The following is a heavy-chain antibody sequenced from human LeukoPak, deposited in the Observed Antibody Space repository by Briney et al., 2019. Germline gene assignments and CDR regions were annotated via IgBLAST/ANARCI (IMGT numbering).Heavy chain of an antibody. CDR3: ASLTRDKTDYVWGSYRIFDY. D-gene: IGHD3-16*02. Sequence: GGSLRLSCAASGFTFSSYSMNWVRQAPGKGLEWVSYISSSSSTIYYADSVKGRFTISRDNAKNSLYLQMNSLRAEDTAVYYCASLTRDKTDYVWGSYRIFDYWGQGTLVTVPS. J-gene: IGHJ4*02. CDR1: GFTFSSYS. CDR2: ISSSSSTI. V-gene: IGHV3-48*01.